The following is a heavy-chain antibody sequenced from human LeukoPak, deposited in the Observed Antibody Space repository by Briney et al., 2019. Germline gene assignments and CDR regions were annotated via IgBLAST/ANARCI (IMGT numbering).Heavy chain of an antibody. CDR3: ARDGRGYYYDSSGYYYY. J-gene: IGHJ4*02. D-gene: IGHD3-22*01. CDR2: IKQDGSEK. V-gene: IGHV3-7*01. Sequence: GGSLRLSCAASGFIFNNHWMIWVRQAPGKGLEWVANIKQDGSEKYYVDSVKGRFTISRDNAKNSLYLQMNSLRAEDTAVYYCARDGRGYYYDSSGYYYYWGQGTLVTVSS. CDR1: GFIFNNHW.